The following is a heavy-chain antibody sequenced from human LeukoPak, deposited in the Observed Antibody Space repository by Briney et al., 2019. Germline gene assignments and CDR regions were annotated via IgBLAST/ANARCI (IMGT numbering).Heavy chain of an antibody. CDR3: AAEIYYGSGSYSLYFDY. CDR1: GFTFTSSA. CDR2: IVVGSGNT. J-gene: IGHJ4*02. D-gene: IGHD3-10*01. Sequence: ASVKVSCKASGFTFTSSAVQWVRQARGQRLEWIGWIVVGSGNTNYAQKFQERVTITRDMSTSTAYMELSSPRSEDTAVYYCAAEIYYGSGSYSLYFDYWGQGTLVTVSS. V-gene: IGHV1-58*01.